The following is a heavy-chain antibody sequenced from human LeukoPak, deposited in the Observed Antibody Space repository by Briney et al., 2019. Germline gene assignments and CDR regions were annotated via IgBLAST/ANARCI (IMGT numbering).Heavy chain of an antibody. CDR1: DYSISSGYY. Sequence: SETLSLTCTVSDYSISSGYYWGWIRQPPGEGLEWIGSIYHSGSTYYNPSLKSRVTISVDTSKNQFSLKLSSVTAADTAVYYCARENTIFGAFDYWGQGTLVTVSS. CDR3: ARENTIFGAFDY. D-gene: IGHD3-3*01. V-gene: IGHV4-38-2*02. J-gene: IGHJ4*02. CDR2: IYHSGST.